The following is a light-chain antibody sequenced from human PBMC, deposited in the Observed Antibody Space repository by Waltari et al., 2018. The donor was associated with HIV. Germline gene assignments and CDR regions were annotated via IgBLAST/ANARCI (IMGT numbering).Light chain of an antibody. J-gene: IGLJ1*01. CDR1: SSDVGIYNL. CDR3: CSYVGWSTILYV. CDR2: EVS. V-gene: IGLV2-23*02. Sequence: QSALPHPAAVSGSPGPALPNPATGPSSDVGIYNLVSGYQQHPGKAPKLMIYEVSKRPSGVSNRFSGSKSGNTASLTISGLQAEDEADYYCCSYVGWSTILYVFGTGTKVTVL.